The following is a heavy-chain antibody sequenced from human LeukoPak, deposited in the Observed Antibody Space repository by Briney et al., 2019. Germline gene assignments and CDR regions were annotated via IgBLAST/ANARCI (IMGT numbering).Heavy chain of an antibody. J-gene: IGHJ4*02. Sequence: GGSLRLSCAASGFTFSDYYMSWIRQAPGKGLEWVSYISSSGSIIYYADSVKGRFTISRDNAKNSLYLQMNSLRAEDTAVYYCASDGIAARPLYYFDYWGQGTLVTVSS. CDR3: ASDGIAARPLYYFDY. CDR2: ISSSGSII. CDR1: GFTFSDYY. D-gene: IGHD6-6*01. V-gene: IGHV3-11*01.